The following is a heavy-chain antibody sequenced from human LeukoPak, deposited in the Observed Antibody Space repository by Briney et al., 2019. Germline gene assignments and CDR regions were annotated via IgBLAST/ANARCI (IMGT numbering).Heavy chain of an antibody. CDR3: ARDSDCSSTSCYFTSWFDP. CDR2: IIPIFGTA. CDR1: GGTFSSYA. Sequence: SVKVSCKASGGTFSSYAISWVRQAPGQGLEWMGGIIPIFGTANYAQKFQGRVTITADKSTSTAYMKLSSLRSEDTAVYYCARDSDCSSTSCYFTSWFDPWGQGTLVTVSS. J-gene: IGHJ5*02. V-gene: IGHV1-69*06. D-gene: IGHD2-2*01.